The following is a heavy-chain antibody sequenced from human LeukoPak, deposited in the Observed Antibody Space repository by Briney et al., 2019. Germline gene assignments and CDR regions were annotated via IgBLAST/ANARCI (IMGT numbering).Heavy chain of an antibody. Sequence: ASVKVSCKASGYTFTHHGISWVRQAPGQGLEWMGWISCYNGDTHYAQKFQGRVTMTTDKSTSTAYMEVRSLGSDDTAVYYCARDPSNTSGYYAYFDNWGQGTLVTVSS. CDR2: ISCYNGDT. CDR3: ARDPSNTSGYYAYFDN. CDR1: GYTFTHHG. D-gene: IGHD6-19*01. J-gene: IGHJ4*02. V-gene: IGHV1-18*01.